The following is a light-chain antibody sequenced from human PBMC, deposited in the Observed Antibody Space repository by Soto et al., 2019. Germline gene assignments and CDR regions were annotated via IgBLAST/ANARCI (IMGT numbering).Light chain of an antibody. V-gene: IGKV1-39*01. J-gene: IGKJ2*01. CDR1: QSISSY. CDR2: AAS. CDR3: QQSYSTPYT. Sequence: DIQITHSPSSLSASVGDRVTITCRSSQSISSYLNWYQQKPGKAPKLLIYAASSLQGGVPSRLSGSGSGTDFTLTISSLQPEDFATYYCQQSYSTPYTFGQGTKVDIK.